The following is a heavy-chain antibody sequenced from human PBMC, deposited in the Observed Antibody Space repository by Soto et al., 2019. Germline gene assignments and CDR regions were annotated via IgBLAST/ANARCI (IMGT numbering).Heavy chain of an antibody. J-gene: IGHJ4*02. CDR1: GGSISSYY. V-gene: IGHV4-59*08. Sequence: SETLSLTWTVSGGSISSYYWSWIRQPPGQGLEWIGYIFYSGSTNYNPSLKSRVTISVDTSKNQFSLKLSSVTAADTAVYYCARGYSGGYGRFDYWGQGTLVTVSS. D-gene: IGHD1-26*01. CDR3: ARGYSGGYGRFDY. CDR2: IFYSGST.